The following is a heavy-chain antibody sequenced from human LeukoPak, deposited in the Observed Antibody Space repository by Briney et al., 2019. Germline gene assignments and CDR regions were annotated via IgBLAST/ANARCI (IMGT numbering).Heavy chain of an antibody. CDR2: IYPYSGDT. CDR1: GYTFTGYY. CDR3: ARDRNSGSSLDI. D-gene: IGHD6-6*01. Sequence: ASVKVSCKASGYTFTGYYIHWVRQAPGQGLEWMGWIYPYSGDTNYAQNFQGRVTMTRDTSISTAYMELSSLKSDGTAVCYCARDRNSGSSLDIWGQGTMLTVSS. J-gene: IGHJ3*02. V-gene: IGHV1-2*02.